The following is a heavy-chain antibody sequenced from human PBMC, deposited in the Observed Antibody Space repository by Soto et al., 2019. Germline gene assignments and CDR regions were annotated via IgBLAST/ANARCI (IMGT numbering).Heavy chain of an antibody. V-gene: IGHV3-21*01. CDR2: ISSSYYI. CDR3: ARGDVVVLTDTSNFDS. D-gene: IGHD2-21*02. Sequence: WSQTLFSQPSGLTFCRYTMNWIRHTRGKGLDGVSTISSSYYIKYADSAKGRFTISRDNAKNSLYLQTNSLRAEDTAVYYCARGDVVVLTDTSNFDSWGQGTLVTVSS. CDR1: GLTFCRYT. J-gene: IGHJ4*02.